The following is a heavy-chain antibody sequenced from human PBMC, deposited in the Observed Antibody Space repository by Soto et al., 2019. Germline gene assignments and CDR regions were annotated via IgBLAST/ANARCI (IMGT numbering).Heavy chain of an antibody. D-gene: IGHD3-3*01. Sequence: GSLRLSCAASGFSCGSYALSWVRQAPGKGLEWVSTISGSDGKTFYADSVKGRFSISRDTSQSTLYLQMNSLRADDTAMYYCARWSYLDYWGQGTRVTVSS. CDR2: ISGSDGKT. CDR3: ARWSYLDY. J-gene: IGHJ4*02. CDR1: GFSCGSYA. V-gene: IGHV3-23*01.